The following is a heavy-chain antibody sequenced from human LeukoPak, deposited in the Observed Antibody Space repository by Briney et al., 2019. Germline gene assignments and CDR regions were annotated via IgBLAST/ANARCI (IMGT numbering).Heavy chain of an antibody. CDR1: GYTFTSYY. Sequence: ASVKVSCKASGYTFTSYYMHWVRQAPGQGLEWMGIINPSGGSTSYAQKFQGRVTMTRDTSISTAYMELSRLRSDDTAVYYCARDRRPIAARSANWFDPWGQGTLVTVSS. CDR3: ARDRRPIAARSANWFDP. D-gene: IGHD6-6*01. CDR2: INPSGGST. J-gene: IGHJ5*02. V-gene: IGHV1-46*01.